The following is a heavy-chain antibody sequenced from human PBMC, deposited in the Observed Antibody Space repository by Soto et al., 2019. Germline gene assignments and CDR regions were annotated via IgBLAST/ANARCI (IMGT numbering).Heavy chain of an antibody. D-gene: IGHD3-22*01. CDR3: ARDRGYYDSSGYYGAEYFQH. Sequence: GASVKVSCKASGFTFTSYGISWGRQAPGQRLEWMGWISAYNGNTNYAQKLQGRVTMTTDTSTSTAYMELRSLRSDDTAVYYCARDRGYYDSSGYYGAEYFQHWGQGTLVTVSS. CDR2: ISAYNGNT. V-gene: IGHV1-18*01. CDR1: GFTFTSYG. J-gene: IGHJ1*01.